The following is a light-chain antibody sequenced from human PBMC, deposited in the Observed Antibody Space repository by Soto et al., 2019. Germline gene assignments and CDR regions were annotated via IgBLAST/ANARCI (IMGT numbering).Light chain of an antibody. Sequence: NFMLTQPHSVSESPGKTVTISCTRLSGSVVSNYVQWYQQRPGSAPTTVIYEDNRRPSGVPDRFSGSVDSSSNSASLTISGLKTEEEADYYCQSYDGSEAVFCGWTKLTVL. CDR2: EDN. CDR1: SGSVVSNY. V-gene: IGLV6-57*04. CDR3: QSYDGSEAV. J-gene: IGLJ3*02.